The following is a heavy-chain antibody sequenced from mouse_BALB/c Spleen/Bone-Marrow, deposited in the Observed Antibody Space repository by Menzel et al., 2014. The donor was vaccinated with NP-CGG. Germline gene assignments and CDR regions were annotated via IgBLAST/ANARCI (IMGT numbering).Heavy chain of an antibody. Sequence: VMLVESGADLMKPGASMKISCKASGYTFSSFWIEWVKQRPGHGLEWIGEILPESGSSNYNEKFKGKATLTADTSSNTVYMQLSSLTSEDSAVYYCARTPGVLYYFDYWGQGTPLTVSS. CDR1: GYTFSSFW. J-gene: IGHJ2*01. CDR2: ILPESGSS. V-gene: IGHV1-9*01. CDR3: ARTPGVLYYFDY.